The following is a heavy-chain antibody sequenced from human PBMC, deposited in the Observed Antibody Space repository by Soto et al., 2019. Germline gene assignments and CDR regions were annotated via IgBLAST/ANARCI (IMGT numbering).Heavy chain of an antibody. D-gene: IGHD6-13*01. CDR3: VRQPLVPDY. CDR2: IYWDDDK. Sequence: QITLKESGPTLVKPTQTLTLTYTFSGFSLSTSGVGVGWIRQPPGKALAWLALIYWDDDKRYSPFLKSRLTITKDTSKNQVVLTMTNMDHVDTATYYCVRQPLVPDYWGQGTLVTVSS. J-gene: IGHJ4*02. V-gene: IGHV2-5*02. CDR1: GFSLSTSGVG.